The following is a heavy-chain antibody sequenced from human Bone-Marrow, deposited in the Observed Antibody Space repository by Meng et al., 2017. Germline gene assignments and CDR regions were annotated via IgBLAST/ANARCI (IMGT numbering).Heavy chain of an antibody. V-gene: IGHV3-7*01. CDR1: GFTCSSYW. CDR3: ARDLRRSRDFYGSGSYIRYYYYGMDV. J-gene: IGHJ6*02. D-gene: IGHD3-10*01. Sequence: GESLKISCAASGFTCSSYWMSWVRQAPGKGLEWVANIKKNGSEKYYVDSVKGRFTISRDNAKNSLYLQMNSLRAEDTAVYYCARDLRRSRDFYGSGSYIRYYYYGMDVWGQGTTVTVSS. CDR2: IKKNGSEK.